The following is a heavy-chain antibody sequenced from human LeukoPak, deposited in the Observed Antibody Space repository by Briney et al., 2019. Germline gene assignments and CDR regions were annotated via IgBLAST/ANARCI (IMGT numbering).Heavy chain of an antibody. Sequence: ASETLSLTCAVYGGSFSGYYWSWIRQPPGKGLEWIGEINHSGSTNYNPSLKSRVTISVDTSKNQFSLKLSSVTAADTAVYYCAPYCSSTSCYLDYWGQGTLVTVSS. J-gene: IGHJ4*02. CDR2: INHSGST. V-gene: IGHV4-34*01. CDR3: APYCSSTSCYLDY. D-gene: IGHD2-2*01. CDR1: GGSFSGYY.